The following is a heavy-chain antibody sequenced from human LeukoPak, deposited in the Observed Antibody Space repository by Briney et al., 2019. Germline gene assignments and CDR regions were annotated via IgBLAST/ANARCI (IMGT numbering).Heavy chain of an antibody. V-gene: IGHV3-48*02. Sequence: GGSLRLSCAASGFSFSSYNMNWVRQAPGKGLEWVSYISGSSSATDYADSVKGRFTISRDNAKNSLYLQMDSLRDEDTAVYYCAREYSGIDYRGQGTLVTVSS. D-gene: IGHD2-21*01. J-gene: IGHJ4*02. CDR3: AREYSGIDY. CDR1: GFSFSSYN. CDR2: ISGSSSAT.